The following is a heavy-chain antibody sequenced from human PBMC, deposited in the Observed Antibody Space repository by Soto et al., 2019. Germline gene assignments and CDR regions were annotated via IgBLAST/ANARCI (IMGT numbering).Heavy chain of an antibody. J-gene: IGHJ6*02. D-gene: IGHD3-3*01. CDR2: IRGFSPYT. Sequence: GGSLRLSCISSGFTFRTYTMNWVRQAPGKGLEWVSGIRGFSPYTFYAESVKGRFTISADKSISTAYLQWSSLKASDTAMYYCARHSIFGVDYDYGMDVWGQGTTVTVSS. V-gene: IGHV3-21*04. CDR3: ARHSIFGVDYDYGMDV. CDR1: GFTFRTYT.